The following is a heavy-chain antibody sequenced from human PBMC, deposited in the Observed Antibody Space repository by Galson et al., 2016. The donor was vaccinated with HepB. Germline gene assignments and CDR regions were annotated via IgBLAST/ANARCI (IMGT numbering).Heavy chain of an antibody. CDR1: GDSVSSNSAA. J-gene: IGHJ6*02. CDR3: VRDYDFWSGFDYYYGMDV. Sequence: CAISGDSVSSNSAAWNWIRQSPSRGLEWLGRTYYRSKWYNDYAVSVTSRISIIPDTPKNQFSLQLNSVTPEDTAVYYCVRDYDFWSGFDYYYGMDVWGQGTTVTVSS. D-gene: IGHD3-3*01. CDR2: TYYRSKWYN. V-gene: IGHV6-1*01.